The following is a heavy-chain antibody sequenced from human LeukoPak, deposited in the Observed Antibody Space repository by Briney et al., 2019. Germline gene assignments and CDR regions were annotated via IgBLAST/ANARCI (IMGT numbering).Heavy chain of an antibody. Sequence: SETLSLTCTVSGGSISSYYWSWIRQPPGKGLEWIGYIYYSGSTNYNPSLKSRVTISVDTSKNQFSLKLSSVTAADTAVYCCARASKAYSSFDYWGQGTLVTVSS. CDR3: ARASKAYSSFDY. CDR1: GGSISSYY. D-gene: IGHD5-18*01. V-gene: IGHV4-59*01. J-gene: IGHJ4*02. CDR2: IYYSGST.